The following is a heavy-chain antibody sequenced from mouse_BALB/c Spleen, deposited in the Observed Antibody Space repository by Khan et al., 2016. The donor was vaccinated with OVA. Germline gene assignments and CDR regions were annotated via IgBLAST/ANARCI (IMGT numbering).Heavy chain of an antibody. CDR2: IDPYDSET. J-gene: IGHJ3*01. V-gene: IGHV1-52*01. Sequence: QVQLKQSGAELVRPGASVKLSCEASGYTSTSYWMNWVKQSPEQGLEWIGRIDPYDSETHYNQNFKDKAILTVDKSSSTAYMQLSSLTSEDSAVYYCARNPFAYWGQGTLVTVSA. CDR1: GYTSTSYW. CDR3: ARNPFAY.